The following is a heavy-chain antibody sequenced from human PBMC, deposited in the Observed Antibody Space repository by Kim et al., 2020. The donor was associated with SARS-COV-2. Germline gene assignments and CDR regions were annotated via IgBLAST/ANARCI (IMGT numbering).Heavy chain of an antibody. CDR2: YI. D-gene: IGHD7-27*01. Sequence: YIYYADSVKGRFTISRDNAKNSLYLQMNSLRAEDTAVYYCASTLTGPVDYWGQGTLVTVSS. J-gene: IGHJ4*02. V-gene: IGHV3-21*01. CDR3: ASTLTGPVDY.